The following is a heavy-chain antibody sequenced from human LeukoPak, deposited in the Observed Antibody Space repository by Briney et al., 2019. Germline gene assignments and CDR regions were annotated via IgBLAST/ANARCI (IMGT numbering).Heavy chain of an antibody. J-gene: IGHJ5*02. CDR1: GYTLTGYY. Sequence: GPSVKVSCKASGYTLTGYYMHWVRQAPGQGLEWMGWINTNSGNPTYAQGFTGRFVFSLDTLVNTAYLQISSLKAEDTAVYYCARVPFVVMGVTGNWFDPWGQGTLVTVSS. D-gene: IGHD2-8*01. CDR2: INTNSGNP. V-gene: IGHV7-4-1*02. CDR3: ARVPFVVMGVTGNWFDP.